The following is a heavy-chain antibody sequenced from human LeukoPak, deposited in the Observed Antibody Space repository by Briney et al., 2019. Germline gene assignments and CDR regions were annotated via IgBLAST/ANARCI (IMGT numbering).Heavy chain of an antibody. Sequence: SVKVSCKASGGTFSSYAISWVRQAPGQGHEWMGGIIPIFGTANYAQKFQGRVTITTDESTSTAYMELSSLRSEDTAVYYCARLNYDSSGYYYWGQGTLVTVSS. D-gene: IGHD3-22*01. V-gene: IGHV1-69*05. CDR2: IIPIFGTA. J-gene: IGHJ4*02. CDR3: ARLNYDSSGYYY. CDR1: GGTFSSYA.